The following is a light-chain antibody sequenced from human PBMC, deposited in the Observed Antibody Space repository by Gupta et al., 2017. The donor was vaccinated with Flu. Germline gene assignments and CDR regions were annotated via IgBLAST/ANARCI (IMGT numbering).Light chain of an antibody. CDR1: QSISDY. CDR2: AAS. CDR3: QQRDSTSYT. J-gene: IGKJ2*01. Sequence: DIQMTQSPSSLSASAGDRVTITCRASQSISDYLNWYQQKPGKAPKLLIYAASSLQSGVPSRFSGSGSGTDFTLTISSLQPEDFATYYCQQRDSTSYTFGQGTKLEIK. V-gene: IGKV1-39*01.